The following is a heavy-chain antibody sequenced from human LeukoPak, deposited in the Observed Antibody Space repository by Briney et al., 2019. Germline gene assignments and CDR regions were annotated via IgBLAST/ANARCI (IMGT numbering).Heavy chain of an antibody. Sequence: SETLSLTCTVSGGSISSYYRSWIRQPPGKGLEWIGYIYYSGSTNYNPSLKSRVTISVDTSKNQFSLKLSSVTAADTAVYYCARDRAPYCSGGSCLWHWGQGTLVTVSS. CDR3: ARDRAPYCSGGSCLWH. J-gene: IGHJ1*01. V-gene: IGHV4-59*01. CDR2: IYYSGST. D-gene: IGHD2-15*01. CDR1: GGSISSYY.